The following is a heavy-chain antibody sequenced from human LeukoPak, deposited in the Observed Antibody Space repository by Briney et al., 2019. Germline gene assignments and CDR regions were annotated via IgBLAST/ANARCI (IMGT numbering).Heavy chain of an antibody. CDR3: ERALPGSYYDSSGTNFYYYDMDV. CDR2: ISSSGSTI. D-gene: IGHD3-22*01. Sequence: GGSLRLSCAASGFTFSDYYMSWIRQAPGKGLEWVSYISSSGSTIYYADSVKGRFTISRDNAKNSLYLQMNGLRAENRAVYYCERALPGSYYDSSGTNFYYYDMDVWGKGTTVTVPS. V-gene: IGHV3-11*01. CDR1: GFTFSDYY. J-gene: IGHJ6*03.